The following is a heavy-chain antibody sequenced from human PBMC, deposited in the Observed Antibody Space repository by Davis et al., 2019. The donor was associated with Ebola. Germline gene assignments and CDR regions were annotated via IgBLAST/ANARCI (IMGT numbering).Heavy chain of an antibody. CDR2: ISGSGGST. D-gene: IGHD6-13*01. V-gene: IGHV3-23*01. CDR1: GFTFSSYA. Sequence: GESLKISCAASGFTFSSYAMSWVRQAPGKGLEWVSAISGSGGSTYYADSVKGRFTISRDNSKNTLYLQMNSLRAEDTAVYYCAKDSYSSSWGYNWFDPWGQGTLVTVSS. CDR3: AKDSYSSSWGYNWFDP. J-gene: IGHJ5*02.